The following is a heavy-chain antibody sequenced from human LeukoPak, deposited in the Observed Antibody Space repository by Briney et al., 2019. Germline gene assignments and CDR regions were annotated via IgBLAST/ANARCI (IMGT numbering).Heavy chain of an antibody. J-gene: IGHJ4*02. CDR3: AREAYYYDSSGYRVQRYFDY. CDR1: GGSISSGDYY. CDR2: IYYSGST. D-gene: IGHD3-22*01. Sequence: PSETLSLTCTVSGGSISSGDYYWSWIRQPPGKGLEWIGYIYYSGSTYYNPSLKSRVTISVDTSNNQFSLKLSSVTAADTAVYYCAREAYYYDSSGYRVQRYFDYWGQGTLVTVSS. V-gene: IGHV4-30-4*01.